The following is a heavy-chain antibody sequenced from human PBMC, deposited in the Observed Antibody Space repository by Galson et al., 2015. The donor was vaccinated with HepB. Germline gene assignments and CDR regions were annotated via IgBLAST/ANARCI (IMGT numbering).Heavy chain of an antibody. CDR2: ISATGTTI. CDR1: GFTFSRYN. V-gene: IGHV3-48*01. D-gene: IGHD3-3*01. J-gene: IGHJ5*02. Sequence: SLRLSCAASGFTFSRYNMNWVRQAPGKGLDWISYISATGTTIEYADSVKGRFIISRDNAKNSLYLQVNSLRVEDTAVYYCARDSRATFGEPNWFDPWGQGTLVIVSS. CDR3: ARDSRATFGEPNWFDP.